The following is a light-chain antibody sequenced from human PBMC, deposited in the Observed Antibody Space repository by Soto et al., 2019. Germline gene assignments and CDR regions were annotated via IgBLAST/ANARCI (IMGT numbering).Light chain of an antibody. V-gene: IGLV2-14*03. CDR1: DSDIGTYIY. Sequence: QSALTQPPSASGSPGQSVTISCTGSDSDIGTYIYVSWYQQHPGKAPKLIIFDVSNRPSGISNRFSGSKSGNTASLTISGLQAEDEADYYCISYTSSSPYVFGTGTKLTVL. CDR2: DVS. J-gene: IGLJ1*01. CDR3: ISYTSSSPYV.